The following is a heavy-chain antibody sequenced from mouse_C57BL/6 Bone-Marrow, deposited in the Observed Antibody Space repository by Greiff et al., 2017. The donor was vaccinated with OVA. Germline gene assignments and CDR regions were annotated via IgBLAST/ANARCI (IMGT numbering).Heavy chain of an antibody. V-gene: IGHV1-52*01. CDR1: GYTFTSYW. D-gene: IGHD2-1*01. CDR2: IDPSDSET. Sequence: QVQLKQPGAELVRPGSSVKLSCKASGYTFTSYWMHWVKQRPIQGLEWIGNIDPSDSETHYNQKFKDKATLTVDKSSSTAYMQLSSLTSEDSAVYYCARRVNWGDAMDYWGQGTSVTVSS. CDR3: ARRVNWGDAMDY. J-gene: IGHJ4*01.